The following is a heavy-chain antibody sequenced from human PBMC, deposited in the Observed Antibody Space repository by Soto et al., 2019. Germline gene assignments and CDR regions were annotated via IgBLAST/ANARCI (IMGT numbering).Heavy chain of an antibody. Sequence: PSETLSLTCVVSDYSISSGYYLSWVLQPPGKGLEWLGSIYHSGSTYQNPSLSSRVTISVDTSRNKFSLRLSSVTAADTAVYYCARDRDGYNYAFDIWGQGTVVTVSS. CDR1: DYSISSGYY. J-gene: IGHJ3*02. CDR3: ARDRDGYNYAFDI. D-gene: IGHD1-1*01. CDR2: IYHSGST. V-gene: IGHV4-38-2*02.